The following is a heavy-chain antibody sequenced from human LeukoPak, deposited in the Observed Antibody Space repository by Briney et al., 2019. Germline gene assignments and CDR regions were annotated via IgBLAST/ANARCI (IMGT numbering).Heavy chain of an antibody. CDR3: AAAIDYGDQNLDY. CDR1: GYSFSRHW. CDR2: IYPGDSDT. Sequence: GESLKISCKGSGYSFSRHWIGWVRQMPGKGLEWMGVIYPGDSDTIYRPSFQGQVTISADKSINSAYLQWSSLKASDTAMYYCAAAIDYGDQNLDYWGQGTLVTVSS. V-gene: IGHV5-51*01. J-gene: IGHJ4*02. D-gene: IGHD4-17*01.